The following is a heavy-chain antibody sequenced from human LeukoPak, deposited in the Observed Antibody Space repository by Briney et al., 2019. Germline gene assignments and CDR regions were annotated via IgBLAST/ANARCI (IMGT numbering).Heavy chain of an antibody. Sequence: SETLSLTCAVSGRSISSSNWWSWVRQPPGKGLEWIGEIYHSGSTNYYPSLKSRVTISVDKSKNQFSLKLSSVTAADTAVYYCARSQGLLWFGELSFPHYFDYWGQGTLVTVSS. J-gene: IGHJ4*02. V-gene: IGHV4-4*02. CDR1: GRSISSSNW. CDR2: IYHSGST. D-gene: IGHD3-10*01. CDR3: ARSQGLLWFGELSFPHYFDY.